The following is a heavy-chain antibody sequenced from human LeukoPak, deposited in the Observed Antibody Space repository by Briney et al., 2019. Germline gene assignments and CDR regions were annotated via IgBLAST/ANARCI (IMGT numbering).Heavy chain of an antibody. CDR2: IYYSGST. V-gene: IGHV4-61*01. CDR1: GGSVSSGSYY. J-gene: IGHJ4*02. D-gene: IGHD3-10*01. Sequence: SETLSLTCTVSGGSVSSGSYYWSWIRPPPGKGLEWVGYIYYSGSTNYNPSLKSRVTISVDTSKNQFSLKLSSVTAADTAVYYCARIIKVVRGVPFDYWGQGTLVTVSS. CDR3: ARIIKVVRGVPFDY.